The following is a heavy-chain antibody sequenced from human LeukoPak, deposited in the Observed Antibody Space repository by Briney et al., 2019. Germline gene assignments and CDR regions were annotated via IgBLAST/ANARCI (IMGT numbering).Heavy chain of an antibody. J-gene: IGHJ3*02. CDR2: IYPRDSDT. CDR3: ARTSAPEDYGSGSADAFDI. V-gene: IGHV5-51*01. CDR1: GYSFTSYW. Sequence: GESLKISCKGTGYSFTSYWIAWVRQMPGKGLEWMGIIYPRDSDTRYNPSFQGQVTISADKSISTAYLQWGSLKASDTAMYYCARTSAPEDYGSGSADAFDIWGQGTMVTVSS. D-gene: IGHD3-10*01.